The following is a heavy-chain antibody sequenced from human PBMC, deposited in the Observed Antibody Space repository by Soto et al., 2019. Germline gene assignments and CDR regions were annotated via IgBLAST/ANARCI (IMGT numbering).Heavy chain of an antibody. D-gene: IGHD1-7*01. V-gene: IGHV4-31*03. J-gene: IGHJ4*02. Sequence: QVQLQESGPGLVKPSQTLSLTCTVSGGSISSGGYYWSWIRQHPGKGLEWIGYIYYSGSTYYNPSLKSRFTISVDTSKSQFSLKLSSVTAADTAVYYCARGRRTGTFGDLSQFDYWGQGTLVTVSS. CDR3: ARGRRTGTFGDLSQFDY. CDR1: GGSISSGGYY. CDR2: IYYSGST.